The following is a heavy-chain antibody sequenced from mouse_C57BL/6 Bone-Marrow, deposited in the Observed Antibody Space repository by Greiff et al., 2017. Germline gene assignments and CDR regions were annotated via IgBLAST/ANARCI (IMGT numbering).Heavy chain of an antibody. Sequence: DVQLVESGGGLVQPGGSLSLSCAASGFTFTDYYMSWVRQPPGKALEWLGFIRNKANGYTTEYSASVKGRFTISRDNSQSILYLQMNALRAEDSATYYCARILDWYFDVWGTGTTITVSS. V-gene: IGHV7-3*01. CDR1: GFTFTDYY. J-gene: IGHJ1*03. CDR2: IRNKANGYTT. CDR3: ARILDWYFDV.